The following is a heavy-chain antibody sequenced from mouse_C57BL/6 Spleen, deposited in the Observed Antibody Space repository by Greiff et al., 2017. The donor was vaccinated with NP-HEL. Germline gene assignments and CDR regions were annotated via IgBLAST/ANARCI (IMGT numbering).Heavy chain of an antibody. CDR3: ARSIYEYDSYYDMDY. J-gene: IGHJ4*01. CDR1: GFTFSSYG. V-gene: IGHV5-6*01. Sequence: EVQRVESGGDLVKPGGSLKLSCAASGFTFSSYGMSWVRQTPDKRLEWVATISSGGSYTYYPDSVKGRFTISRDNAKNTLYLQMSSLKSEDTDMYYCARSIYEYDSYYDMDYWGQGTSVTVSS. D-gene: IGHD2-4*01. CDR2: ISSGGSYT.